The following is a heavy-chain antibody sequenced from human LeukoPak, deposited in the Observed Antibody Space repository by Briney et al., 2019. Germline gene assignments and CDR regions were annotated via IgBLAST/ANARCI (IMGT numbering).Heavy chain of an antibody. CDR3: ARGHLRRFGEKNDY. Sequence: GGSLRLSCAASGFTFSSYSMNWVRQAPGKGLEWVSSISSSSSYIYYADSVKGRFTISRGNAKNSLYLQMNSLRAEDTAVYYCARGHLRRFGEKNDYWGQGTLVTVSS. D-gene: IGHD3-10*01. CDR1: GFTFSSYS. V-gene: IGHV3-21*01. J-gene: IGHJ4*02. CDR2: ISSSSSYI.